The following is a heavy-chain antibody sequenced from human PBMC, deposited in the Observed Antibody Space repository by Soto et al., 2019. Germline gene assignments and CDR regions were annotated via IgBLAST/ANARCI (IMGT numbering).Heavy chain of an antibody. D-gene: IGHD2-2*01. J-gene: IGHJ6*02. CDR1: GDSVSSNSAA. CDR2: TYYRSKWYN. Sequence: SQTLSLTCVISGDSVSSNSAAWNWIRQSPSRGLEWLGRTYYRSKWYNDYAVSVKSRITINPDTSKNQFSLQLNSVTPEDTAVYYCAREVVVVPAGYYYYGTDVWGQGTTVTVSS. V-gene: IGHV6-1*01. CDR3: AREVVVVPAGYYYYGTDV.